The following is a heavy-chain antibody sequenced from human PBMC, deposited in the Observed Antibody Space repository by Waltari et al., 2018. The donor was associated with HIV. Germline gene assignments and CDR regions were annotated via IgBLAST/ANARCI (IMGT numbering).Heavy chain of an antibody. Sequence: QVQLQESGPGLVKPSETLSLTCAVSGYPISSGYSWGWPRQPPGKGLEWIGSIHHSGSTYYNPSLKSRVTLSVDTSKNHFSLKLNSVTAADKAVYYCAGEVGYCSGGTCYSGWFDPWGQGTLVTVSS. CDR2: IHHSGST. CDR1: GYPISSGYS. D-gene: IGHD2-15*01. V-gene: IGHV4-38-2*01. CDR3: AGEVGYCSGGTCYSGWFDP. J-gene: IGHJ5*02.